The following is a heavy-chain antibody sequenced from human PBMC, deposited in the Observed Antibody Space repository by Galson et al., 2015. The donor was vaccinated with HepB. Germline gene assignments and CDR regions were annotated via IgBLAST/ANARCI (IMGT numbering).Heavy chain of an antibody. CDR2: ISYDGSNK. J-gene: IGHJ4*02. Sequence: LSCAASGFTFSSYGMHWVRQAPGKGLEWVAVISYDGSNKYYADSVKGRFTIARDNSNNTLYLQMNSLRAEDTAVYYCGKDLTGVFEWGQGTLVTVSS. CDR1: GFTFSSYG. CDR3: GKDLTGVFE. V-gene: IGHV3-30*18. D-gene: IGHD7-27*01.